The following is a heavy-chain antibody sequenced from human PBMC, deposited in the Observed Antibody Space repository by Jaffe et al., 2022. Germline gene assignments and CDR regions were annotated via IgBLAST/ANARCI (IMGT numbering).Heavy chain of an antibody. CDR1: GFTFGDYA. V-gene: IGHV3-49*04. CDR3: TRGEDSSVGSPPNWFDP. J-gene: IGHJ5*02. CDR2: IRSKAYGGTT. Sequence: EVQLVESGGGLVQPGRSLRLSCTASGFTFGDYAMSWVRQAPGKGLEWVGFIRSKAYGGTTEYAASVKGRFTISRDDSKSIAYLQMNSLKTEDTAVYYCTRGEDSSVGSPPNWFDPWGQGTLVTVSS. D-gene: IGHD3-22*01.